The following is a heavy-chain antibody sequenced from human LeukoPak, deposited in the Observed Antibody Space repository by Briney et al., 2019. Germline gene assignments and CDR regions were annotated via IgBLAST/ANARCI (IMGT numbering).Heavy chain of an antibody. Sequence: SETLSLTCAVYGGSFSGYYWSWIRQPPGKGLEWIGEINHSGSTNYNPSLKSRVTISVDTSKNQFSLKLSSVTAADTAVYYCVRGLGYYDSSGYYRWGQGTLVTVSS. D-gene: IGHD3-22*01. CDR1: GGSFSGYY. V-gene: IGHV4-34*01. CDR2: INHSGST. J-gene: IGHJ5*02. CDR3: VRGLGYYDSSGYYR.